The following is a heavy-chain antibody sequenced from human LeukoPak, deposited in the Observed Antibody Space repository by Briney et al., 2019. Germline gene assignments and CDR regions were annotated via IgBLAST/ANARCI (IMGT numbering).Heavy chain of an antibody. J-gene: IGHJ5*02. CDR3: ARDRITIFGGGEGFDP. CDR1: GFTVSSNY. Sequence: GGSLRLSRAASGFTVSSNYMSWVRQAPGKGLEWVSVIYSGGSTYYADSVKGRFTISRDNSKNTLYLQMNSLRAEDTAVYYCARDRITIFGGGEGFDPWGQGTLVTVSS. CDR2: IYSGGST. V-gene: IGHV3-66*01. D-gene: IGHD3-3*01.